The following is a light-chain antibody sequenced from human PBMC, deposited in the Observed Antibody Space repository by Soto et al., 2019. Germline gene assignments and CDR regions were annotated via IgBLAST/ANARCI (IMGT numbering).Light chain of an antibody. J-gene: IGKJ1*01. CDR1: QSISSY. CDR2: AAS. CDR3: QHSYSTPWT. V-gene: IGKV1-39*01. Sequence: DIQMTQSPSSLSASVGDRVTITCRASQSISSYLNWYQQKPGKAPQLLIYAASSLQSGIPSRFSGSGSGTDFTLTISSLQPEDFATYYCQHSYSTPWTFGQGTKVEIK.